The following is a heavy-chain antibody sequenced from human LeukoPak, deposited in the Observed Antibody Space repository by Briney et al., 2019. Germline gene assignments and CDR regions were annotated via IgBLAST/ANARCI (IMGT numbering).Heavy chain of an antibody. CDR2: IYSGGST. CDR1: EFTVSNTY. D-gene: IGHD6-13*01. Sequence: PGGSLRLSCAASEFTVSNTYMTWVRQAPGKGLEWVSLIYSGGSTHYADSVKGRFTISRDDSKNTVYLQMSSLRAEDTAVYYCARDNPYSSSWYPFDYWGQGTLVAVSS. V-gene: IGHV3-53*01. J-gene: IGHJ4*02. CDR3: ARDNPYSSSWYPFDY.